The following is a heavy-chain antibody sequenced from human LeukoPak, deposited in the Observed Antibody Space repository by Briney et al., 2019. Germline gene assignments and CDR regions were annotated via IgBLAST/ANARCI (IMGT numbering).Heavy chain of an antibody. Sequence: SETLSLTCTVSGGSISSSSYYWGWIRQPPGKGLEWIGYIYHSGSTYYNPSLKSRVTISVDRSKNQFSLKLSSVTAADTAVYYCARGTYYYDSSGYYAFDIWGQGTMVTVSS. CDR3: ARGTYYYDSSGYYAFDI. D-gene: IGHD3-22*01. V-gene: IGHV4-39*07. J-gene: IGHJ3*02. CDR1: GGSISSSSYY. CDR2: IYHSGST.